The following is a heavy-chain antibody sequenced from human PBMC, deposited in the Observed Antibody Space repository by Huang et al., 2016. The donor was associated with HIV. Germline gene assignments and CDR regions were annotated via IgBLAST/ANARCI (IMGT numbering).Heavy chain of an antibody. D-gene: IGHD2-15*01. CDR3: AHIGDIFAAYSPEYFDY. J-gene: IGHJ4*02. CDR1: GFSLTTSGVG. V-gene: IGHV2-5*02. Sequence: QITLKESGPTLVKPTQTLTLACTFSGFSLTTSGVGVAWIRQPPGKALAWLALIYWDDDKRYRPSLKSRLTIAKDPSNNQVVLTMTNMDPVDTASYFCAHIGDIFAAYSPEYFDYWGQGALVTVSS. CDR2: IYWDDDK.